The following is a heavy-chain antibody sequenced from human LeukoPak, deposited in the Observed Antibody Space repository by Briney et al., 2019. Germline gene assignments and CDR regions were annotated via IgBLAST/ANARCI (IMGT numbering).Heavy chain of an antibody. Sequence: GGSLTLTCEASGFTFSTSAMGWVRQPPGKGLEWVSTISDSGGYISYADSVRGRFTISRGNSKNTLYLQMNSLRAEDSAVYYCAGGSGTYSPDYWGEGILVTVSS. J-gene: IGHJ4*02. CDR2: ISDSGGYI. CDR3: AGGSGTYSPDY. CDR1: GFTFSTSA. D-gene: IGHD3-16*01. V-gene: IGHV3-23*01.